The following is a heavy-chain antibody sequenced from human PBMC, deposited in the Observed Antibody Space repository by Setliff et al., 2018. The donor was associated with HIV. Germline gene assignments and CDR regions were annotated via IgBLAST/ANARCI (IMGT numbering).Heavy chain of an antibody. CDR1: GFNVEKSG. V-gene: IGHV3-49*03. Sequence: GGSLRLSCEASGFNVEKSGMHWIRQAPGKGLEWVGFIRSKAHGGTTEYAASVEVRFIISRDDSKSIAYLQMNSLKTEDTAVYYCTRSNWGSTPDFDYWGQGTMVTVSS. J-gene: IGHJ4*02. CDR2: IRSKAHGGTT. D-gene: IGHD7-27*01. CDR3: TRSNWGSTPDFDY.